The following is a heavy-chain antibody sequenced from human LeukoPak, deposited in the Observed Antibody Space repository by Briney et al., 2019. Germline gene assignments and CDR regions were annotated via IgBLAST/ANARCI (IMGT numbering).Heavy chain of an antibody. D-gene: IGHD6-13*01. CDR3: ARGGGLGQQLVI. Sequence: ASVKVSCKASGYTFTGYYMHWVRQAPGQGLEWMGIINPSGGSTSYAQKFQGRVTMTRDTSISTAYMELSSLRSEDTAVYYCARGGGLGQQLVIWGQGTLVTVSS. J-gene: IGHJ4*02. V-gene: IGHV1-46*01. CDR2: INPSGGST. CDR1: GYTFTGYY.